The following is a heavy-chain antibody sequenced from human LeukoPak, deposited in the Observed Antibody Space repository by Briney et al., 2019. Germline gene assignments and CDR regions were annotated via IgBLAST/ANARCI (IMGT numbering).Heavy chain of an antibody. V-gene: IGHV1-18*01. CDR3: ARVVRGYSGYEGFDY. J-gene: IGHJ4*02. CDR1: GYTFTSYG. Sequence: GASVKVSCKASGYTFTSYGISWVRQAPGQGLEWMGWISAYNGNTNYAQKLQGRVTMTTDTSTSTAYMELRSLRSDDTAVYYCARVVRGYSGYEGFDYWGQGTLVSVSS. CDR2: ISAYNGNT. D-gene: IGHD5-12*01.